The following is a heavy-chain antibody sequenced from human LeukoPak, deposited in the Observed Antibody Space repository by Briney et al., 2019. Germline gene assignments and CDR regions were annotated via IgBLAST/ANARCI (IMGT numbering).Heavy chain of an antibody. V-gene: IGHV4-34*01. D-gene: IGHD3-10*01. CDR1: GGSFSGYY. CDR3: ARDRGWFGELNGGMDV. CDR2: INHSGST. J-gene: IGHJ6*03. Sequence: SETLSLTCAVYGGSFSGYYWSWIRQPPGKGLEWIGEINHSGSTNYNPSLKSRVTISVDTSKNQFSLKLSSVTAADTAVYYCARDRGWFGELNGGMDVWGKGTTVTVSS.